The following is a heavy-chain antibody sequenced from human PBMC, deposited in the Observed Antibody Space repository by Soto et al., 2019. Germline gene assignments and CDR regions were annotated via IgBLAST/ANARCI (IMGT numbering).Heavy chain of an antibody. J-gene: IGHJ3*02. D-gene: IGHD3-22*01. V-gene: IGHV3-23*01. Sequence: EVQILESGGGLVQPGGSLRLSCAASGFTFSSYAMYWVRQAPGKGLSWVSGISDSGTGTYYADSVKGRFTISRDNSKNTVYLQMKSLRAEDTAVYYCAKDHTVVIRDAFDIWGQGTMVNVSS. CDR2: ISDSGTGT. CDR1: GFTFSSYA. CDR3: AKDHTVVIRDAFDI.